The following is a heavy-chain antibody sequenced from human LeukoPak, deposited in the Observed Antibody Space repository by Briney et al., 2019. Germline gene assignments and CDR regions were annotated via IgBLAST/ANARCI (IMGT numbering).Heavy chain of an antibody. Sequence: SETLSLTCSVSGVSIRDSYWNWIRQPPGKGLEWIGYISNSGSTNYNPFLKSRVAISADTSKNAFSLKLSSVTAADTAVYYCARVDPGVDTSMIYDYWGQGALVTVSS. CDR2: ISNSGST. CDR1: GVSIRDSY. CDR3: ARVDPGVDTSMIYDY. J-gene: IGHJ4*02. D-gene: IGHD5-18*01. V-gene: IGHV4-59*12.